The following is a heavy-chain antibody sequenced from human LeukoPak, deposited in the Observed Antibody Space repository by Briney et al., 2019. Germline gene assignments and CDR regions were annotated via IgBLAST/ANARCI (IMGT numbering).Heavy chain of an antibody. V-gene: IGHV4-34*01. Sequence: KPSETLSLTCAVYGGSFSGYYWSWIRQPPGKGLEWIGEINHSGSTNYNPSLKSRVTISVDTSKNQFSLKLSSATAADTAVYYCASGSPTVTRGYYYYYYMDVWGKGTTVTVSS. CDR3: ASGSPTVTRGYYYYYYMDV. D-gene: IGHD4-17*01. CDR2: INHSGST. J-gene: IGHJ6*03. CDR1: GGSFSGYY.